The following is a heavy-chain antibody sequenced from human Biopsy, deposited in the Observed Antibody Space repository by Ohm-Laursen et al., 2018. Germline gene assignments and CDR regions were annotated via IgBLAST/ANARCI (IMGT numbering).Heavy chain of an antibody. J-gene: IGHJ4*02. D-gene: IGHD6-19*01. V-gene: IGHV1-46*01. CDR1: GYIFTSYY. CDR3: ARAVAGTGGVFDS. CDR2: INPSGGST. Sequence: SAKASCKTSGYIFTSYYIHWVRQAPGQGLEWMVSINPSGGSTTYAQRFQGRLIMTRDTSTSSIYMELSSLRSEDTAIYFCARAVAGTGGVFDSWGQGTLVTVSS.